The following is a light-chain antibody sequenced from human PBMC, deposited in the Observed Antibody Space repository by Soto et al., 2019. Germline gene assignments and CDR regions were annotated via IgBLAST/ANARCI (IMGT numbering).Light chain of an antibody. J-gene: IGKJ4*01. V-gene: IGKV3-11*01. CDR2: DAT. Sequence: VVLTQSPATLSLSLGESASLSCRASQSVGSNLAWYQQKRGQAPRLLIYDATERATGIPARFTGGRSGTDFTLSISRLEPDDFAVYYCQQRSDRLSFGGGTVVEI. CDR1: QSVGSN. CDR3: QQRSDRLS.